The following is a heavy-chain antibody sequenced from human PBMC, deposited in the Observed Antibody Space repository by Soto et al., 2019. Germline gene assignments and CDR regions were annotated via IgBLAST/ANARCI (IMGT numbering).Heavy chain of an antibody. J-gene: IGHJ6*02. D-gene: IGHD4-17*01. CDR3: ARDLGVAWDGDYAPGMDV. CDR1: GFTFSSYS. Sequence: EVQLVESGGGLVQPGGSLRLSCAASGFTFSSYSMNWVRQAPGKGLEWVSYISSSSSTIYYADSVKGRFTISRDNAKNSLYLQMNSLSDEDTAVYYCARDLGVAWDGDYAPGMDVWGQGTTVTVSS. CDR2: ISSSSSTI. V-gene: IGHV3-48*02.